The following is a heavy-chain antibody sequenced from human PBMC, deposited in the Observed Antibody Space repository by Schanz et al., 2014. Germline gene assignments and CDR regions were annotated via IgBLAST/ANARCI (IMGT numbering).Heavy chain of an antibody. D-gene: IGHD1-1*01. J-gene: IGHJ4*02. CDR3: ARAHGNNWYGKGLDY. V-gene: IGHV3-33*08. CDR2: IWSDGSTK. Sequence: QVQLVESGGGVVQPGRSLRLSCAASGFTFSSYAMHWVRQAPGKGLEWVAVIWSDGSTKYYADSVKGRFTISRDNSKNPLYLQMNSLRADDTAVYFCARAHGNNWYGKGLDYWGQGTQVTVSS. CDR1: GFTFSSYA.